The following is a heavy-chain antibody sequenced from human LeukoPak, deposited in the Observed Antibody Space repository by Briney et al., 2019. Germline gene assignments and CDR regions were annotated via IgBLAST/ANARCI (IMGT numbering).Heavy chain of an antibody. V-gene: IGHV4-61*02. J-gene: IGHJ4*02. CDR3: ASDSSGYYPY. CDR1: GGSISSGSYY. Sequence: TLSLTCTVSGGSISSGSYYWSWIRQPAGKGLEWIGRIYTSGSTNYNPSLKSRVTISADTSTNQFSLKLSSVTAADTAVYYCASDSSGYYPYWGQGTLVTVSS. CDR2: IYTSGST. D-gene: IGHD3-22*01.